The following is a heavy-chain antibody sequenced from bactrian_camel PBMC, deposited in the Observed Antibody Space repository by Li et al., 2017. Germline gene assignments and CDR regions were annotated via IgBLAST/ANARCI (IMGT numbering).Heavy chain of an antibody. CDR2: IYSGNNST. V-gene: IGHV3-2*01. CDR1: GHSYYTHC. CDR3: ATAYGGNWPDYKSNLAY. D-gene: IGHD6*01. Sequence: HVQLVESGGDLVQSGGSLRLSCTASGHSYYTHCMAWFRQAPGKEREAVAYIYSGNNSTYYADSVKGRFTISRDIAANTLYLQMNSLKTEDTAVYYCATAYGGNWPDYKSNLAYWGQGTQVTVS. J-gene: IGHJ4*01.